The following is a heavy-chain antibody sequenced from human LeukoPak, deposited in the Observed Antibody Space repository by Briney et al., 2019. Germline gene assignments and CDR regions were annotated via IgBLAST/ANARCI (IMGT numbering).Heavy chain of an antibody. CDR1: GYTFTTYG. Sequence: GASVKVSCKASGYTFTTYGVSWVRQAPGQGLEWMGWISAYNGNTNYAQKLQGRVTMTTDTSTSTAYMELRSLRAEDTALYYCAKDRSPYSGSYYGSFDYRGQGTLVTVSS. V-gene: IGHV1-18*01. J-gene: IGHJ4*02. CDR2: ISAYNGNT. D-gene: IGHD1-26*01. CDR3: AKDRSPYSGSYYGSFDY.